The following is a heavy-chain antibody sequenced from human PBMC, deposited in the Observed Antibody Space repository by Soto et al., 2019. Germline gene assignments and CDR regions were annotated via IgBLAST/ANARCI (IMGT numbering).Heavy chain of an antibody. CDR3: ATTLMRYCSSTSCYPLRYYYYGMDV. J-gene: IGHJ6*02. V-gene: IGHV5-10-1*01. CDR2: IDPSDSYT. D-gene: IGHD2-2*01. Sequence: GEPLKISCKGSGYSFTSYWISWVRQMPGKGLGWMGRIDPSDSYTNYSPSFQGHVTISADKSISTAYLQWSSLKASDTAMYYCATTLMRYCSSTSCYPLRYYYYGMDVWGQGTTVTVSS. CDR1: GYSFTSYW.